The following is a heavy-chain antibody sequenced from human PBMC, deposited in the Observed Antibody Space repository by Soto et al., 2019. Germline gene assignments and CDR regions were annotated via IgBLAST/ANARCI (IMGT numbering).Heavy chain of an antibody. Sequence: EVQLVESGGGLVKPGGSLRLSCAASGFTFSSYSMNWVRQAPGKGLEWVSSLSSSSSYIYYVDSVKGRFTSSRDNAKNSLYLQMNSRRAEDTAVYYCARGYCSGGSCYRFDLWGRGTLVTVSS. CDR2: LSSSSSYI. D-gene: IGHD2-15*01. CDR1: GFTFSSYS. CDR3: ARGYCSGGSCYRFDL. J-gene: IGHJ2*01. V-gene: IGHV3-21*01.